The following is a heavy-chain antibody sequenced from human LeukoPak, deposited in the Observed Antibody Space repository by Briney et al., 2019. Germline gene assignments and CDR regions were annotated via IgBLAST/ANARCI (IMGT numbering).Heavy chain of an antibody. D-gene: IGHD2-2*01. CDR1: GFTFDDYG. CDR3: ARLSSTSEKPYSFDY. CDR2: INWNGGST. Sequence: GGSLRLSCAASGFTFDDYGMSWVRQAPGKGLEWVSGINWNGGSTGYADSVKGRFTISRDNAKNSLYLQMNSLRAEDTALYYCARLSSTSEKPYSFDYWGQGTLVTASS. V-gene: IGHV3-20*04. J-gene: IGHJ4*02.